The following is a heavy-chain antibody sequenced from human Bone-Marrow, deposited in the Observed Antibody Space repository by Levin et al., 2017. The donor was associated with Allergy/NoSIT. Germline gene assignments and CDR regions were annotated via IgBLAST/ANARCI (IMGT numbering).Heavy chain of an antibody. CDR3: ARYLGAYLGSDAPSYYNYYGMDV. CDR1: GFSFSTYS. CDR2: ITGSSAYI. V-gene: IGHV3-21*01. Sequence: GESLKISCVASGFSFSTYSMNWVRQAPGKGLEWVSSITGSSAYIYYADSVKGRFTISRDNAKKSLYLHMNTLRAEDTAIYYCARYLGAYLGSDAPSYYNYYGMDVWGQGTTVTVSS. J-gene: IGHJ6*02. D-gene: IGHD2-21*01.